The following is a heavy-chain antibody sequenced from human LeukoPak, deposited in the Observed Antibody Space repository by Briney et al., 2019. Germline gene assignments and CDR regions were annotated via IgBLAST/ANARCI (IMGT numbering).Heavy chain of an antibody. Sequence: GESLKISFKGSGYSFSNYWIGWVRQMPGKGLEWMGIIYPGDSDTRYSPSFQGQVTISADKSISTAYLQWSSLKASDTAMYYCARKRYDSSGYYVVGAFDVWGQGTMVTVSS. D-gene: IGHD3-22*01. V-gene: IGHV5-51*01. J-gene: IGHJ3*01. CDR3: ARKRYDSSGYYVVGAFDV. CDR1: GYSFSNYW. CDR2: IYPGDSDT.